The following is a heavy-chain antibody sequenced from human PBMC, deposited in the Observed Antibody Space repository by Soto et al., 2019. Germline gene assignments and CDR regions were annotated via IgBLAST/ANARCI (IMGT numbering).Heavy chain of an antibody. J-gene: IGHJ4*02. CDR1: GGFISSYY. D-gene: IGHD6-13*01. V-gene: IGHV4-59*01. CDR2: IFDSGRT. Sequence: SETLSLTCTVSGGFISSYYWSWIRQPPGKGLEWIGNIFDSGRTNYNPSLKGRVTISVDTSKNKFSLKVRSVSAADTAMYYCARVGAAADPGYFDYWGQGTLVTVSS. CDR3: ARVGAAADPGYFDY.